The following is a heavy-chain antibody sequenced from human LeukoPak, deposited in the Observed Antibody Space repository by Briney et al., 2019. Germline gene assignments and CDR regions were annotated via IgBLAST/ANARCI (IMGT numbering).Heavy chain of an antibody. CDR1: GFTLSSYA. Sequence: GGSLRLSCVVSGFTLSSYAMSWVRQAPGKGPEGGAATSSSDSGKYHADSVRGRFTISRDNSKNPVYLQMNSLRAEDAAVYYCARAPVTSGRGAFCYPFDYWGPGILVTVSS. D-gene: IGHD4-17*01. V-gene: IGHV3-23*01. J-gene: IGHJ4*02. CDR3: ARAPVTSGRGAFCYPFDY. CDR2: TSSSDSGK.